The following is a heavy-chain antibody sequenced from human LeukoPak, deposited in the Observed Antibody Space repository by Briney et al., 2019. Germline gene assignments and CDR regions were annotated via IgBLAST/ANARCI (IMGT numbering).Heavy chain of an antibody. CDR1: GGSVSSGGYY. V-gene: IGHV4-61*08. CDR2: INHSGST. Sequence: SETLSLTCTVSGGSVSSGGYYWSWIRQPPGTGLEWIGEINHSGSTNYNPSLKSRVTISVDTSKNQFSLKLSSVTAADTAVYYCARATYYYDSSGYPYFDYWGQGTLVTVSS. CDR3: ARATYYYDSSGYPYFDY. J-gene: IGHJ4*02. D-gene: IGHD3-22*01.